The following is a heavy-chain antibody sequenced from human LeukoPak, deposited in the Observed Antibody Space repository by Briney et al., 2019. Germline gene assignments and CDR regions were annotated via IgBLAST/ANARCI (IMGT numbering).Heavy chain of an antibody. J-gene: IGHJ4*02. CDR2: IFYSGST. CDR1: GGSISSYY. Sequence: SETLSLTCTVSGGSISSYYWSWIRQPPGKGLEWIGYIFYSGSTNYNPSLKSRVTISVDTSKNQFSLKLSSVTAADTAVYYCARAWPYFDYWGRGTPVTVSS. V-gene: IGHV4-59*08. CDR3: ARAWPYFDY.